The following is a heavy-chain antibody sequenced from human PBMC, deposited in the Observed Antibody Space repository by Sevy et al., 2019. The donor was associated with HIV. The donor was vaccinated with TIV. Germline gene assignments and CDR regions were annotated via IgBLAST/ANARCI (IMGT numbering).Heavy chain of an antibody. CDR1: GYTFTGYY. CDR2: INPNSGGT. V-gene: IGHV1-2*02. D-gene: IGHD3-10*01. J-gene: IGHJ3*02. CDR3: ARDLGKYYYGSGSYKEHAFDI. Sequence: ASVKVSCKASGYTFTGYYMHWVRQAAGQGLEWMGWINPNSGGTNYAQKFQGRVTMTRDTSISTAYMELSRLRSDDTAVYYCARDLGKYYYGSGSYKEHAFDIWGQGTMVTVSS.